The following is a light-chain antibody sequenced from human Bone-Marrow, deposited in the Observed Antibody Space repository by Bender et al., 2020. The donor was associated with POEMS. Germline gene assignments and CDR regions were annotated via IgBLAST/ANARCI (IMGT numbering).Light chain of an antibody. J-gene: IGLJ3*02. CDR1: SSDVGSYNL. CDR3: SSWDDSLSGWV. Sequence: QSALTQPASVSGSPGQSITISCTGTSSDVGSYNLVSWYQHHPGKAPKLMIYEGGKRPSGVPARFSGSKSGTSASLAISDIQSEDEGDYYCSSWDDSLSGWVFGGGTKLTVL. V-gene: IGLV2-23*01. CDR2: EGG.